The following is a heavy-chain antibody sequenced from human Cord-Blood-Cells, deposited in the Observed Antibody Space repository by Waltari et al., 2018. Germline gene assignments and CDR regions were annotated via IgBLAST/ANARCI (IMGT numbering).Heavy chain of an antibody. V-gene: IGHV2-5*02. Sequence: QITLKESGPTLVKPTQTLTLTCTFSGFSLSTSGVGVGWIRQPPGKALEWLALIYWDDDKRYSPSLKSRRTITKDTSKNQVVLTMTNMDPVDTATYYCAAYYYGSGSYIRAPKYFQHWGQGTLVTVSS. J-gene: IGHJ1*01. CDR1: GFSLSTSGVG. CDR3: AAYYYGSGSYIRAPKYFQH. D-gene: IGHD3-10*01. CDR2: IYWDDDK.